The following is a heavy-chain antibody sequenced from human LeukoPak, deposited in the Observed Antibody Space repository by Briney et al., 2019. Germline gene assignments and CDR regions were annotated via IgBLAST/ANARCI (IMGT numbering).Heavy chain of an antibody. Sequence: GGSLRLSCAASGFTFSSYAMSWVRLAPGKGLEWVSAISGSGGSTYYADSVKGRFTISRDNSKNTLYLQMNSLRAEDTAVYYCAKDYQACSGGSCYDYWGQGTLVTVSS. J-gene: IGHJ4*02. V-gene: IGHV3-23*01. CDR2: ISGSGGST. D-gene: IGHD2-15*01. CDR3: AKDYQACSGGSCYDY. CDR1: GFTFSSYA.